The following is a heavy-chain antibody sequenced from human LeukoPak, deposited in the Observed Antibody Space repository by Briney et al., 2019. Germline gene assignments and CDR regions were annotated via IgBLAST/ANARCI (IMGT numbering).Heavy chain of an antibody. CDR3: ATDRGWFALDC. V-gene: IGHV3-7*01. CDR2: IKEDGSEK. J-gene: IGHJ4*02. D-gene: IGHD2-15*01. Sequence: PGGSLRLSCTASDFTFNTYWMTWVRQAPGKGLQWVANIKEDGSEKYYVDSVKGRFTISRDNAKNSLYLQMNSLRVEDTAVYYCATDRGWFALDCWGQGSLVTVSS. CDR1: DFTFNTYW.